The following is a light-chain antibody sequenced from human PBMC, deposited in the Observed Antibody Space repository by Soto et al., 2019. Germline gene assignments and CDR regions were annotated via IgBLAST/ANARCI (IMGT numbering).Light chain of an antibody. CDR3: TSYTNSAWV. CDR2: EVS. Sequence: QSALTQPASVSGSPGQSITISCIGTSSDVGGYNFVSWHQHQAGKAPKLIIYEVSNRPSGVSNRFSGSKSGNTASLTSSGLQAEDEAEYYCTSYTNSAWVFGGGTKLTVL. CDR1: SSDVGGYNF. V-gene: IGLV2-14*01. J-gene: IGLJ3*02.